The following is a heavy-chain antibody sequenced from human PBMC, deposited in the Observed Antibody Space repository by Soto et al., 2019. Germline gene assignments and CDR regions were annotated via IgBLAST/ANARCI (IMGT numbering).Heavy chain of an antibody. CDR2: INPSGGST. CDR1: GYTFTSYY. V-gene: IGHV1-46*03. J-gene: IGHJ6*02. CDR3: ARGGVYCSSTSCYAPSYYGMDV. D-gene: IGHD2-2*01. Sequence: QVQLVQSGAEVKKPGASVKVSCKASGYTFTSYYMHWVRQAPGQGLEWMGIINPSGGSTSYAQKFQCRVTVPRYTSTSTVYMELSSLRSEDTAVYYCARGGVYCSSTSCYAPSYYGMDVWGQGTTVTVSS.